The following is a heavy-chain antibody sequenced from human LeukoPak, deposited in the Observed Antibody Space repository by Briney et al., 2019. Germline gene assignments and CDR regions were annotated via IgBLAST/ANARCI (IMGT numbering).Heavy chain of an antibody. CDR2: ISGSGGST. V-gene: IGHV3-23*01. D-gene: IGHD5-24*01. CDR1: GFTFSSYA. Sequence: PGGSLRLSCAASGFTFSSYAMSWVRQAPGKGLEWVSAISGSGGSTYYADSVKGRFTISRDNSKNTLYLQMNSLRAEDTAVYYCANADGYNDDAEYFQHWGQGTLVTVSS. CDR3: ANADGYNDDAEYFQH. J-gene: IGHJ1*01.